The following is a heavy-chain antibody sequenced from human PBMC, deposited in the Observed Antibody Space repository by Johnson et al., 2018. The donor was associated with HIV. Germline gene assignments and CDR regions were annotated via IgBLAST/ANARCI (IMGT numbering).Heavy chain of an antibody. D-gene: IGHD3-22*01. J-gene: IGHJ3*02. CDR2: IWYDGSNK. CDR3: VREGNYYDSSSHAFDI. Sequence: QVQLVESGGGVVQPGRSLRLSCAASGFTFSSYAMHWVRQAPGKGLEWVAVIWYDGSNKYYADSVKGRFTISRDNSKNTLYLQMNSLRAEDTAVYYCVREGNYYDSSSHAFDIWGQGTMVIVSS. V-gene: IGHV3-30-3*01. CDR1: GFTFSSYA.